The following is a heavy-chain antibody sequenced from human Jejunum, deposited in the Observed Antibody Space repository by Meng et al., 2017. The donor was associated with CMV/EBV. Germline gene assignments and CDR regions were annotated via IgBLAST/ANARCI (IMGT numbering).Heavy chain of an antibody. J-gene: IGHJ4*02. CDR3: AKVAMIRGVVFDF. Sequence: SGFTVSPNYMSWVRQAPGKGLEWVSVIYRGGTTYYADSVKGRFTISRDNSKNTLYLQMNSLRADDTAVYYCAKVAMIRGVVFDFWGQGTLVTVSS. V-gene: IGHV3-53*01. CDR1: GFTVSPNY. D-gene: IGHD3-10*01. CDR2: IYRGGTT.